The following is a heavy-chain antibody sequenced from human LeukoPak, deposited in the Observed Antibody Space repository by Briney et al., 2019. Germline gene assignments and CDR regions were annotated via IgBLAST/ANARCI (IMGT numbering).Heavy chain of an antibody. D-gene: IGHD5-18*01. CDR3: ARKSTAMVRGYYYYYMDV. CDR2: INHSGST. Sequence: SETLSLTCAVYGGSFSGYYWSWIRQPPGKGLEWIGEINHSGSTNYNPSLKSRVTISVDTSKNQFSLKLSSVTAADTAVYYCARKSTAMVRGYYYYYMDVWGKGTTVTVSS. CDR1: GGSFSGYY. J-gene: IGHJ6*03. V-gene: IGHV4-34*01.